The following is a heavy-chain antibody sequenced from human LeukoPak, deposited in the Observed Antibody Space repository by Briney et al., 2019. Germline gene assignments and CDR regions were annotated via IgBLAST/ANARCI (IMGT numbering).Heavy chain of an antibody. Sequence: QPGGSLRLSCAASGFTFSSYWMHWVRQAPGKGLVWVSRINSDGSSTSYADSVKGRFTISRDNAKNTLYLQMNSLRAEDTAVYYCTKAWGGGVPPGFWGQGTLVTVSS. V-gene: IGHV3-74*01. D-gene: IGHD3-16*01. J-gene: IGHJ4*02. CDR2: INSDGSST. CDR1: GFTFSSYW. CDR3: TKAWGGGVPPGF.